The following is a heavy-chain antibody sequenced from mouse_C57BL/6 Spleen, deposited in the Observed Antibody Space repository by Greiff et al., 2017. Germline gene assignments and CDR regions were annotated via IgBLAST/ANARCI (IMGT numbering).Heavy chain of an antibody. Sequence: VQLQQSGAELVRPGASVTLSCKASGYTFTDYEMHWVKQTPVHGLEWIGAIDPETGGTAYNQNFKGEAILTADNSSRTAYMEHRSLTSEGSAVYYCTGHNRFAYWGQGTLVTVSA. CDR2: IDPETGGT. V-gene: IGHV1-15*01. CDR1: GYTFTDYE. D-gene: IGHD6-1*01. J-gene: IGHJ3*01. CDR3: TGHNRFAY.